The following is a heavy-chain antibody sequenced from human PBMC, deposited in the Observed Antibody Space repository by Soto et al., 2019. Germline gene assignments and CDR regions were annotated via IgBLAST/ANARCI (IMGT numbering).Heavy chain of an antibody. J-gene: IGHJ4*02. CDR2: ISSSSSYI. Sequence: EVPLVESGGGLVKPGGSLRLSCAASGLTFSRSTMNWVRQAPGKGLEWVSSISSSSSYIYYADSVKGRFTISRDNAKNSLYLQMNSLRAEDTAVYYCARGSTESGFDYWGQGTLVTVSS. CDR1: GLTFSRST. V-gene: IGHV3-21*01. CDR3: ARGSTESGFDY. D-gene: IGHD3-10*01.